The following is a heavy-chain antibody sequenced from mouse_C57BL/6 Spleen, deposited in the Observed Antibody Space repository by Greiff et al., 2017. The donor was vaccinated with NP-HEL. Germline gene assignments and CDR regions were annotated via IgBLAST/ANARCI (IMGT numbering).Heavy chain of an antibody. CDR1: GYTFTDYN. Sequence: EVQLQQSGPELVKPGASVKIPCKASGYTFTDYNMDWVKQSHGKSLEWIGDINPNNGGTNYNQKFKGKATLTGYTSSSTAYMELRNLTSEDTAVYYFAKSLGDCSNWYFDVWGTGTTVSVSS. V-gene: IGHV1-18*01. J-gene: IGHJ1*03. D-gene: IGHD2-5*01. CDR3: AKSLGDCSNWYFDV. CDR2: INPNNGGT.